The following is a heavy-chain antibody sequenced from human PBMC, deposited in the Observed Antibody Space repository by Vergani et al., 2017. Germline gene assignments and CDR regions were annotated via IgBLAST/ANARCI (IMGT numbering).Heavy chain of an antibody. D-gene: IGHD3-22*01. V-gene: IGHV3-23*01. CDR2: ISGSGGST. J-gene: IGHJ4*02. CDR1: GFTFSSYA. Sequence: EAQLLESGGGLVQPGGSLRLSCAASGFTFSSYAMSWVRQAPGKGLEWVSAISGSGGSTYYADSVKCRFTISRDNSKNTLYLQMNSLRAEDTAVYYCAQIGAGGYFDYWGQGTLVTVSS. CDR3: AQIGAGGYFDY.